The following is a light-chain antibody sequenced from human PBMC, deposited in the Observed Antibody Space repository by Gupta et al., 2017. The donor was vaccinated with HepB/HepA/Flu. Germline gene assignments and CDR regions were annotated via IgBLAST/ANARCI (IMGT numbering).Light chain of an antibody. CDR3: SAWDSSRSAWV. CDR2: RNN. Sequence: QSRLTQPPSVSKGLGQTATTTCTGKRNNVGYQGAAWLQQHQGHPPKLLSYRNNNRHSGISERFSASRSGDTDTLTITGLQPEDEADYYCSAWDSSRSAWVFGGGTKLTVL. J-gene: IGLJ3*02. CDR1: RNNVGYQG. V-gene: IGLV10-54*04.